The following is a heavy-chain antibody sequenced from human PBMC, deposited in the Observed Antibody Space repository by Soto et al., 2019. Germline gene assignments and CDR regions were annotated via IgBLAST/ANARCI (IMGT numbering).Heavy chain of an antibody. J-gene: IGHJ4*02. V-gene: IGHV1-18*01. D-gene: IGHD3-3*01. CDR2: ISAYNGNT. Sequence: ASVKVSCKASGYTFTSYGISWVRQAPGQGLEWMGWISAYNGNTNYAQKLQGRVTMTTDTSTSTAYMGLRSLRSDDTAVYYCARDLYYDFWSGSYYFDYWGQGTLVTVSS. CDR3: ARDLYYDFWSGSYYFDY. CDR1: GYTFTSYG.